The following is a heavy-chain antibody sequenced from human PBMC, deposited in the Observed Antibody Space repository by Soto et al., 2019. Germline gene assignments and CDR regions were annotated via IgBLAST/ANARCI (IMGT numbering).Heavy chain of an antibody. D-gene: IGHD1-26*01. CDR1: GASISSSTYF. J-gene: IGHJ1*01. Sequence: SETLSLTCTVSGASISSSTYFWGWIRQPPGKGLEWIGSIDYSGTTYYNTSLRRRATISVDTSKNQFSLRLSSVTAADTAVYYCARHGSNSGGYSEYFQHWGQGTLVT. V-gene: IGHV4-39*01. CDR2: IDYSGTT. CDR3: ARHGSNSGGYSEYFQH.